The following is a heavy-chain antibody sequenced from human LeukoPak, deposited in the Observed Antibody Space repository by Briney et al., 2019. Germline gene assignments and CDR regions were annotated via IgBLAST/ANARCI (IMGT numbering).Heavy chain of an antibody. D-gene: IGHD3-9*01. CDR1: GYTFTGYY. J-gene: IGHJ6*03. Sequence: ASVKVSCKASGYTFTGYYMHWVRQAPGQGLEWMGWINPNSGGTNYAQKFQGRVTMTRGTSISTAHMELSRLRSDDTAVYYCARDFDAYYYYMDVWGKGTTVTVSS. V-gene: IGHV1-2*02. CDR3: ARDFDAYYYYMDV. CDR2: INPNSGGT.